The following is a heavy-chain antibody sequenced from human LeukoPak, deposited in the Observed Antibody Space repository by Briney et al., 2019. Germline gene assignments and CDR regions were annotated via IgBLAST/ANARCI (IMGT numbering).Heavy chain of an antibody. Sequence: SETLSLTCIVSGGSTSNYYWSWIRQPPGKGLEYIGYIYYSGSTSYNPSLKSRVTISVDMSKNQFSLKLSSVTAADTAVYYCAREQLWGYFDYWGQGTLVTVSS. V-gene: IGHV4-59*01. D-gene: IGHD5-18*01. CDR2: IYYSGST. CDR1: GGSTSNYY. J-gene: IGHJ4*02. CDR3: AREQLWGYFDY.